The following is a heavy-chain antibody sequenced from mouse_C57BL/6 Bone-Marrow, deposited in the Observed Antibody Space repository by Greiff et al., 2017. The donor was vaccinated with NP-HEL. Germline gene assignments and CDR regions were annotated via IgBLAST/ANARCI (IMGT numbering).Heavy chain of an antibody. D-gene: IGHD1-1*01. J-gene: IGHJ4*01. V-gene: IGHV14-4*01. CDR2: IDPENGDT. CDR3: TTLGSSYAMDY. Sequence: EVQLQQSGAELVRPGASVKLSCTASGFNIKDDYMHWVKQRPEQGLEWIGWIDPENGDTEYASKFQGKATITAYTSSNTAYLQLSSLTSEDTAVYYCTTLGSSYAMDYWGQGTSVTVSS. CDR1: GFNIKDDY.